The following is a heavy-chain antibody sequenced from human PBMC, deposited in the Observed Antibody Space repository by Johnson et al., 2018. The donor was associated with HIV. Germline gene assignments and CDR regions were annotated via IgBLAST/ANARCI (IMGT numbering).Heavy chain of an antibody. CDR3: TRKRWEPLDAFDI. CDR2: IYSGGKT. V-gene: IGHV3-53*01. Sequence: VQLVESGGGLVQPVGSLRLSCAASGFTVSSNYMSWVRQAPGTGLEWVSVIYSGGKTYYADSVTGRFTISRDNSKNTLYLQMNSRRAEDTAVYYCTRKRWEPLDAFDIWGQGTMVTVSS. J-gene: IGHJ3*02. D-gene: IGHD1-26*01. CDR1: GFTVSSNY.